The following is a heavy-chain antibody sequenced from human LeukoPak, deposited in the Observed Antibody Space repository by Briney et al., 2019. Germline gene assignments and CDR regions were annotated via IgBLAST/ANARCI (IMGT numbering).Heavy chain of an antibody. CDR3: ARDAGYCSGGSCYPGQFDY. J-gene: IGHJ4*02. CDR1: GFTFSSYA. CDR2: IWYDGSNK. D-gene: IGHD2-15*01. V-gene: IGHV3-33*08. Sequence: GGSLRLSCAASGFTFSSYAMSWDRQAPGKGLEWVAVIWYDGSNKYYADSVKGRFTISRDNSKNTLYLQMNSLRAEDTAVYYCARDAGYCSGGSCYPGQFDYWGQGTLVTVSS.